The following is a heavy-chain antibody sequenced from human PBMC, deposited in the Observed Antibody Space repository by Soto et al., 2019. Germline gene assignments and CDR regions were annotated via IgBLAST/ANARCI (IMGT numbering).Heavy chain of an antibody. CDR1: GGSVSSGTHY. V-gene: IGHV4-61*01. CDR3: ARDPQDYGVPAGGIDV. D-gene: IGHD3-10*01. J-gene: IGHJ6*02. CDR2: IYYTGTT. Sequence: QVQLQESGPGLVKPSETLSLTCSVSGGSVSSGTHYWSWIRQPPGKGLEGMGYIYYTGTTKYNPSLKSRSTILVDTSKNPFALKMSSVTAADPAFYYCARDPQDYGVPAGGIDVWGQGATGTVS.